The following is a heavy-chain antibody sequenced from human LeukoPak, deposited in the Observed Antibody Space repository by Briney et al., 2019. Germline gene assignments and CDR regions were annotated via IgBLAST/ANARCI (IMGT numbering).Heavy chain of an antibody. CDR2: ISYDGSNK. D-gene: IGHD3-22*01. V-gene: IGHV3-30*04. CDR1: GFTFSSYA. Sequence: GGSLRLSCAASGFTFSSYAMHWVRQAPGKGLEWVAVISYDGSNKYYADSVKGRFTISRDNSKNTLYLQMNSLRAEDTAVYYCARDFRKYYYDSSGYQPRGAFDIWGQGTMVTVSS. J-gene: IGHJ3*02. CDR3: ARDFRKYYYDSSGYQPRGAFDI.